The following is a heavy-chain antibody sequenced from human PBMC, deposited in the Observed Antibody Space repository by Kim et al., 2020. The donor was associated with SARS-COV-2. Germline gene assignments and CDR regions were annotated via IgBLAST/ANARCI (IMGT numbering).Heavy chain of an antibody. CDR3: ARDGGPDSSGYYPGY. J-gene: IGHJ4*02. CDR1: GGTFSSYA. V-gene: IGHV1-69*04. Sequence: SVKVSCKASGGTFSSYAISWVRQAPGQGLEWMGRIIPILGIANYAQKFQGRVTITADKSTSTAYMELSSLRSEDTAVYYCARDGGPDSSGYYPGYWGQGTLVTVYS. CDR2: IIPILGIA. D-gene: IGHD3-22*01.